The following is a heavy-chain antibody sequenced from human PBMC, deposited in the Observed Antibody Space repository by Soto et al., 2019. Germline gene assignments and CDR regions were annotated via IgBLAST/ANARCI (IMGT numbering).Heavy chain of an antibody. J-gene: IGHJ4*02. D-gene: IGHD3-3*01. CDR1: GFTFSSYA. CDR2: ISGSGGST. V-gene: IGHV3-23*01. CDR3: AKEGFLEWLPFRAHYFDY. Sequence: PGGSLRLSCAASGFTFSSYAMSWVRQAPGKGLEWVSAISGSGGSTYYADSVKGRFTISRDNSKNTLYLQMNSLRAEDTAVYYCAKEGFLEWLPFRAHYFDYWGQGTLVTVSS.